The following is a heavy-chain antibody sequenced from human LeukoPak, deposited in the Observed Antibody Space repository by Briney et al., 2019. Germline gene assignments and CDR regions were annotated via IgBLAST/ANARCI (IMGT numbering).Heavy chain of an antibody. D-gene: IGHD4-17*01. Sequence: SETLSLTCNVSGGSISGYYWSWIRQPPGKGLDWIGYIYSSGTTNYNPSLKSRVTISVDTSKNQFSLKLNSVTAADTAVYYCATRTTDSYYYYGMDVWGQGTTVTVSS. CDR2: IYSSGTT. CDR3: ATRTTDSYYYYGMDV. J-gene: IGHJ6*02. V-gene: IGHV4-4*08. CDR1: GGSISGYY.